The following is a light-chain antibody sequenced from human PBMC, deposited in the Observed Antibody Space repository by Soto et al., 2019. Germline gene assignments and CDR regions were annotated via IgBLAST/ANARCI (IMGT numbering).Light chain of an antibody. Sequence: IVMTQSPATLSVSLGERATLSCRASQSINSNLAWYQQKPGQAPRLLMFRASIRAAGFPARFSGSGSGTEFNITISSLQSDDYEAYSCQQYNNWPRATFGGGTKVDIK. CDR3: QQYNNWPRAT. CDR2: RAS. J-gene: IGKJ4*01. V-gene: IGKV3-15*01. CDR1: QSINSN.